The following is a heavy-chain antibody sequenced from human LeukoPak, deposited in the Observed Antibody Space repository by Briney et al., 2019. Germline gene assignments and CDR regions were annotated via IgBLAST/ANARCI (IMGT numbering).Heavy chain of an antibody. J-gene: IGHJ3*02. CDR1: GYTFTGYY. Sequence: ASVKVSCKASGYTFTGYYMHWVRQAPGQGLEWMGWINPNSGGTNYAQKFQGRVTMTRDTSISTAYMELSRLRSDDTAVYYCARDRDSSGHDAFDIWGQGTMVTVSS. V-gene: IGHV1-2*02. D-gene: IGHD6-19*01. CDR3: ARDRDSSGHDAFDI. CDR2: INPNSGGT.